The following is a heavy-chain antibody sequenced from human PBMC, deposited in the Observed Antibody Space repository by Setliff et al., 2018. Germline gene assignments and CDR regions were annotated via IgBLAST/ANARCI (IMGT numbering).Heavy chain of an antibody. Sequence: SETLSLTCAVSGYSISSGYYWGWIRQPPGKGLEWIGSIYHSGSTYYNPSLKSRVSISVDTSKNQFSLNLNSVTAADTAVYYCARTDDYYNFYAYWGQGTLVTVSS. D-gene: IGHD3-3*01. CDR1: GYSISSGYY. CDR2: IYHSGST. V-gene: IGHV4-38-2*01. J-gene: IGHJ4*02. CDR3: ARTDDYYNFYAY.